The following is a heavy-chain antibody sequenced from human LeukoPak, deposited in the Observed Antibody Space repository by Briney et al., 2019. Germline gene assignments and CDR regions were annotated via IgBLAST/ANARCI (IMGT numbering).Heavy chain of an antibody. J-gene: IGHJ4*02. D-gene: IGHD3-10*01. CDR1: GFTFSNYE. CDR3: ARVVGYYGSGNYYFDS. CDR2: ISVSGTTT. Sequence: PGGSLRLSCAASGFTFSNYEMNWVRQAPGKGMEWVSLISVSGTTTYYADSVKGRFTSSRDNAKNSIYLQMNSLRAEDTAAYFCARVVGYYGSGNYYFDSWGQGTLVTVSS. V-gene: IGHV3-48*03.